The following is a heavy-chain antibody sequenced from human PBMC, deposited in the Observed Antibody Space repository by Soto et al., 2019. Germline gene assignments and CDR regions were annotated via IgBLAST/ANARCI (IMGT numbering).Heavy chain of an antibody. Sequence: SETLSLTCTVSGGSISSSNYYWGWIRQPPGKGLEWIGSIYYSGSTYYNPSLKSRVTISVDTSKNQFSLKLSSVTAADTAVYYCARHYDYVWGSYGMDVWGQGTTVTVSS. D-gene: IGHD3-16*01. CDR1: GGSISSSNYY. CDR3: ARHYDYVWGSYGMDV. J-gene: IGHJ6*02. V-gene: IGHV4-39*01. CDR2: IYYSGST.